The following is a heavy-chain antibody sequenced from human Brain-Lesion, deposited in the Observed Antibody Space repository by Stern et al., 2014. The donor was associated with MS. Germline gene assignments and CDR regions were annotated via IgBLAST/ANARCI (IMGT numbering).Heavy chain of an antibody. CDR1: GYTLTDFY. Sequence: EQLVESGAEVKKPGASVKVSCKVSGYTLTDFYMHWVRQAPRTGLEWMGGFDPHDGETIYAQKFPGRVTITENKSTEQAYMERSSLRSEDTAVYYCATLSPGAGGNYYRHFDYWGQGTLVTVSS. CDR2: FDPHDGET. D-gene: IGHD1-26*01. V-gene: IGHV1-24*01. J-gene: IGHJ4*02. CDR3: ATLSPGAGGNYYRHFDY.